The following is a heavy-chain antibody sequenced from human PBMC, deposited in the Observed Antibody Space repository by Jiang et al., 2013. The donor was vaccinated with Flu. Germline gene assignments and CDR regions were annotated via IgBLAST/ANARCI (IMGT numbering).Heavy chain of an antibody. D-gene: IGHD5-18*01. V-gene: IGHV3-74*01. J-gene: IGHJ4*02. CDR2: IDSDGRST. Sequence: QLVESGGVLVQPGGSLRLSCAASGFTFSTYSMHWVRQVPGKGLVWVSFIDSDGRSTSYAGSVKGRFTISRDNAKSALYLQMNSLRAEDTAMYYCARDVGGSALGDWGQGTLVTV. CDR1: GFTFSTYS. CDR3: ARDVGGSALGD.